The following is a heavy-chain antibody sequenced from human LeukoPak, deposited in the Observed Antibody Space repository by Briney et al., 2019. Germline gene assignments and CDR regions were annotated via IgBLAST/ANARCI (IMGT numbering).Heavy chain of an antibody. D-gene: IGHD4-17*01. J-gene: IGHJ5*02. Sequence: ASVKVSCKASGYTFTGYYMHWVRQAPGQGLEWMGWINPNSGGTNYAQKFQGRVTMTRDTSISTAYMELSRLRSDDTAVYYCARDPPLDYGDYPWFDPWGQGTLVTVSS. CDR3: ARDPPLDYGDYPWFDP. CDR2: INPNSGGT. V-gene: IGHV1-2*02. CDR1: GYTFTGYY.